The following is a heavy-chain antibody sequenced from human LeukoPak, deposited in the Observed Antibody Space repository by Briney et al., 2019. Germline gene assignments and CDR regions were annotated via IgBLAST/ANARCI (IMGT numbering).Heavy chain of an antibody. CDR2: INKDGSEK. Sequence: GGSLRLSCAASGFTFSSYWVTWVRQTPGKGLEWVANINKDGSEKYYVDSVKGRFTISRDNAKNSLYLEMNSLRVEDTAVYYCARNLLRKRCHNYWGQGTLVTVSS. CDR1: GFTFSSYW. CDR3: ARNLLRKRCHNY. V-gene: IGHV3-7*03. D-gene: IGHD1-26*01. J-gene: IGHJ4*02.